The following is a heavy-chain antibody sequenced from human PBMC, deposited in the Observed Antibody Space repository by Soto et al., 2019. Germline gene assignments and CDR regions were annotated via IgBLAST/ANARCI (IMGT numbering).Heavy chain of an antibody. D-gene: IGHD3-10*01. CDR3: AKVMGSTSSTANFDY. V-gene: IGHV3-23*01. CDR2: ISYSGGST. J-gene: IGHJ4*02. Sequence: GGSLRLSCAASGFTFSMFAMNWVRQAPGKGLEWVASISYSGGSTNYADSVRGRFTSSRDNSKNTLSLQMTSLRAEDTAVYYCAKVMGSTSSTANFDYWGRGTLVTVAS. CDR1: GFTFSMFA.